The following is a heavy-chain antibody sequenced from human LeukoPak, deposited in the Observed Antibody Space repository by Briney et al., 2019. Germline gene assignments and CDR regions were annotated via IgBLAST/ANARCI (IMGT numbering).Heavy chain of an antibody. J-gene: IGHJ6*02. CDR2: KSYDGSNK. V-gene: IGHV3-30*18. D-gene: IGHD4-17*01. CDR1: GFTFSSYG. Sequence: GGSLRLSCAASGFTFSSYGMHWVRQAPGKGLEWVVVKSYDGSNKNYADSVKGRFTISRDNSKNTLYLQMNSLRAEDTAVYYCAKDRGYGDYVSYYYGMDVWGQGTTVTVSS. CDR3: AKDRGYGDYVSYYYGMDV.